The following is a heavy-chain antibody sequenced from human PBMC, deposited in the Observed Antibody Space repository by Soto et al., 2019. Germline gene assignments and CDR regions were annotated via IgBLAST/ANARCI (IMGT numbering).Heavy chain of an antibody. Sequence: HPGGSLRLSCAASGFTFSAYEMNWVRQAPGKGLEWVSYIDGSGNTIYYADSVKGRFTISRDNSKNTLYLQMNSLRAEDTAVYYCAQDIAEMATTPDAFDIWGQGTMVTVSS. CDR3: AQDIAEMATTPDAFDI. J-gene: IGHJ3*02. V-gene: IGHV3-48*03. D-gene: IGHD6-13*01. CDR2: IDGSGNTI. CDR1: GFTFSAYE.